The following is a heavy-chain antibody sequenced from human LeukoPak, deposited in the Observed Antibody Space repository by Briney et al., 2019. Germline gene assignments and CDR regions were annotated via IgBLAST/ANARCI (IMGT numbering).Heavy chain of an antibody. V-gene: IGHV4-34*01. CDR3: ARDRTPAMDV. Sequence: SETLSLTCAVYGGSFSGYYWSWIRQPPGKGLEWIGEINHSGSINYNPSLKSRVTISVDTSKNQFSLKLSSVTAADTAVYYCARDRTPAMDVWGQGTTVTVSS. J-gene: IGHJ6*02. CDR2: INHSGSI. CDR1: GGSFSGYY.